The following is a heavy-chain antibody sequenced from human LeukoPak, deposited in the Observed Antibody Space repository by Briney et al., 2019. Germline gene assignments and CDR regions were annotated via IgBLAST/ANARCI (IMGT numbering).Heavy chain of an antibody. CDR1: GFTFSSYG. CDR3: AKDPEATSWYTGGNWFDP. J-gene: IGHJ5*02. CDR2: IRYDGSNK. D-gene: IGHD6-13*01. Sequence: GGSLRLSCAASGFTFSSYGMHWVRQAPGKGLEWVAFIRYDGSNKYYADSVKGRFTISRDNSKNTLYLQMSSLRAEDTAVYYCAKDPEATSWYTGGNWFDPWGQGTLVTVSS. V-gene: IGHV3-30*02.